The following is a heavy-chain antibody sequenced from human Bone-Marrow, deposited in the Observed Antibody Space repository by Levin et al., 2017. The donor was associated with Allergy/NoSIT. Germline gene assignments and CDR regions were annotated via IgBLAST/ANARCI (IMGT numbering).Heavy chain of an antibody. CDR1: GFNFNTHT. CDR3: ARDLGIGREFDY. V-gene: IGHV3-33*01. J-gene: IGHJ4*02. CDR2: IWYDGTDR. D-gene: IGHD3-16*01. Sequence: PGGSLRLSCEASGFNFNTHTMHWVRQAPGGGLEWVGVIWYDGTDRYYGDALKGRFTISRDNSNNRVFLHLSGLRVDDTAIYYCARDLGIGREFDYWGQGSVVTVSS.